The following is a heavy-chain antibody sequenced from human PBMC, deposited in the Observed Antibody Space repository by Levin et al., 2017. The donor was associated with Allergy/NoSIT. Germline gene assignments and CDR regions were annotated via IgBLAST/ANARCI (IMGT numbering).Heavy chain of an antibody. CDR3: ASELTGLTY. CDR1: GGPINNYY. CDR2: IYYTGST. D-gene: IGHD3-9*01. Sequence: PSETLSLTCTVSGGPINNYYWSWIRQPPGKGLEWIGYIYYTGSTDYNPSLKSRVTISADTSKNQFSLRLTSVTAADAAVYYCASELTGLTYWGQGTLVTVSS. V-gene: IGHV4-59*01. J-gene: IGHJ4*02.